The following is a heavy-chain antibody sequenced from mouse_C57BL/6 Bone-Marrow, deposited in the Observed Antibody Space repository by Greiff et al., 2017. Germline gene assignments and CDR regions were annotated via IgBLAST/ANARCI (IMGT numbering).Heavy chain of an antibody. Sequence: VQLQQSGPELVKPGASVKISCKASGYAFSSSWMNWVKQRPGKGLEWIGRIYPGDGDTNYNGKFKGKATLTADKSSSTAYMQLSSLTSEDSAVYFCARDGSSQNYFDYWGQGTTLTVSS. V-gene: IGHV1-82*01. J-gene: IGHJ2*01. D-gene: IGHD1-1*01. CDR1: GYAFSSSW. CDR2: IYPGDGDT. CDR3: ARDGSSQNYFDY.